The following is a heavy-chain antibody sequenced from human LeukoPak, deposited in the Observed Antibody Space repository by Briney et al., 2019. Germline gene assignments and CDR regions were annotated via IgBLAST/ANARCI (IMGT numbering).Heavy chain of an antibody. CDR2: IRYDGSNK. D-gene: IGHD4-17*01. J-gene: IGHJ5*02. Sequence: GGSLRLSCAASGFTFSNYGMHWVRQAPGKGLEWVAFIRYDGSNKYYADSVKGRFTISRDNSKNTLYLQMNSLRAEDTAIYYCALHINGDYESRFDPWGQGTLVTVSS. V-gene: IGHV3-30*02. CDR3: ALHINGDYESRFDP. CDR1: GFTFSNYG.